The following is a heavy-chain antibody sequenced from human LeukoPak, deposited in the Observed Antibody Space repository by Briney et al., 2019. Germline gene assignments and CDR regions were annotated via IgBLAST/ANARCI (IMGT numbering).Heavy chain of an antibody. CDR3: ARDHPPFKYSSSSMAGGTWFDP. J-gene: IGHJ5*02. Sequence: SETLSLTCTVSGGSISSYYWSWIRQPAGKGLEWIGRIYTSGSTNYNPSLKSRVTISVDTSKNQFSLKLSSVTAADTAVYYCARDHPPFKYSSSSMAGGTWFDPWGQGTLVTVSS. V-gene: IGHV4-4*07. CDR2: IYTSGST. D-gene: IGHD6-6*01. CDR1: GGSISSYY.